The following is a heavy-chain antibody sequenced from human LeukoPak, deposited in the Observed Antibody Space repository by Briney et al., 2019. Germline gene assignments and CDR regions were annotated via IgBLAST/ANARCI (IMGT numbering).Heavy chain of an antibody. J-gene: IGHJ4*02. CDR3: AKDVTPGNAIWDYFGK. CDR1: GFTFNICA. V-gene: IGHV3-23*01. CDR2: IGSTDI. D-gene: IGHD1-1*01. Sequence: GGSLTLSCAASGFTFNICAMSWLRQAPGEGLEWVSSIGSTDIYYADSVKGRFTVSRDNSKNTLYLQLNNLRAEDSAVYYCAKDVTPGNAIWDYFGKWGQGTLVTVSS.